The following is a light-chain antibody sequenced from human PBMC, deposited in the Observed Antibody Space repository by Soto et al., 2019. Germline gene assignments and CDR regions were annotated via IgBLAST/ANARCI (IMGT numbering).Light chain of an antibody. V-gene: IGKV3-15*01. Sequence: IVLTQSPAALSVSPGERATLSCRASQSVSTNLAWYQQKPGQPPRLLIYGASTRATGVPARFSGSGSGTEFTLTIGSMQSEDVGVYYCQQYNAWPSRTFGQGTKVEIK. CDR2: GAS. CDR1: QSVSTN. CDR3: QQYNAWPSRT. J-gene: IGKJ2*02.